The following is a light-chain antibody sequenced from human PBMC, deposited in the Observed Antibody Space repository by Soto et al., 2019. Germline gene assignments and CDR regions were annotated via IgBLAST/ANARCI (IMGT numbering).Light chain of an antibody. V-gene: IGKV3-11*01. CDR2: DAS. J-gene: IGKJ1*01. CDR1: QSVSSY. Sequence: EIVLTQSPATLSLSPGERATLSCRASQSVSSYLAWYHQKPGQAPRLLIYDASNRATGIPARFSGSGSGTDFTLPISSLEPEDCAVYYCQQRSNWPPWTFGQGTKVESK. CDR3: QQRSNWPPWT.